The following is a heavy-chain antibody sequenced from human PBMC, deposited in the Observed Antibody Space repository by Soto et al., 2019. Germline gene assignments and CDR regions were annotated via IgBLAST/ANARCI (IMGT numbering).Heavy chain of an antibody. D-gene: IGHD5-12*01. CDR2: TYYRSKWYN. CDR3: ARDRDEVATGSDYYYYGMDV. V-gene: IGHV6-1*01. J-gene: IGHJ6*02. Sequence: KQSQTLSLTCAISGDSVSSNSAAWNWIRQSPSRGLEWLGRTYYRSKWYNDYAVSVKSRITINPDTSKNQFSLQLNSVTPEDTAVYYCARDRDEVATGSDYYYYGMDVWGQGTTVTVSS. CDR1: GDSVSSNSAA.